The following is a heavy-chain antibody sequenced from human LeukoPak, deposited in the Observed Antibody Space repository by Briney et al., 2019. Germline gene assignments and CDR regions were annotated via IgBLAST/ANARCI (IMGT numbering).Heavy chain of an antibody. D-gene: IGHD5-18*01. CDR1: GGSISSYY. Sequence: SETLSLTCTVSGGSISSYYWSWIRQPAGMGLEWIGRIYTSGSTNYNPSLKSRVTMSVDTSKNQFSLKLSSVAAADTAVYYCARDSGYSYGWENAFDIWGQGTMVTVSS. J-gene: IGHJ3*02. CDR3: ARDSGYSYGWENAFDI. CDR2: IYTSGST. V-gene: IGHV4-4*07.